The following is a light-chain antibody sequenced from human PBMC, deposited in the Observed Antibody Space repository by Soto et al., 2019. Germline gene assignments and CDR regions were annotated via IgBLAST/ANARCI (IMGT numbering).Light chain of an antibody. CDR1: RSLLYSDGNIY. CDR3: IQRTHWPTWT. CDR2: MGS. Sequence: EVLVTQSPLYLPVTLGQPASISCRSTRSLLYSDGNIYLNWFHQRPGQPPRRLIHMGSNRDSGVPDRFSGSRSETDFTLKISRVEAEDVGIDYCIQRTHWPTWTFGQGTRVDVK. V-gene: IGKV2-30*01. J-gene: IGKJ1*01.